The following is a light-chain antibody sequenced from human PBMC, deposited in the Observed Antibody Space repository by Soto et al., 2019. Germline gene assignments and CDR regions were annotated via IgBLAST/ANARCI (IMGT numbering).Light chain of an antibody. Sequence: QSALTQPPSVSGSLGQRVTISCTGGSANFGAGYDVHWYQQLPGTAPKLLIYTNTNRPSGVPDRFSGSKSGTSASLAITGLQAEDEADYYCQSYDSSLSRYVFGAGTKVTVL. V-gene: IGLV1-40*01. CDR3: QSYDSSLSRYV. CDR2: TNT. CDR1: SANFGAGYD. J-gene: IGLJ1*01.